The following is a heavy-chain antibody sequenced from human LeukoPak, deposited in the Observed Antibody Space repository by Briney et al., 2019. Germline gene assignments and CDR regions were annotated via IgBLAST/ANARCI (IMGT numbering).Heavy chain of an antibody. V-gene: IGHV3-30*03. CDR2: ISYDGSNK. Sequence: GGSLRLSCAASGFTFSSYGMHWVRQAPGKGLEWVAVISYDGSNKYYADSVKGRFTISRDNSKNTLYLQMFNLGPEDTAMYYCARDYHDGSDYGPHCDSWGQGTLVTVSS. CDR1: GFTFSSYG. CDR3: ARDYHDGSDYGPHCDS. J-gene: IGHJ4*02. D-gene: IGHD3-16*01.